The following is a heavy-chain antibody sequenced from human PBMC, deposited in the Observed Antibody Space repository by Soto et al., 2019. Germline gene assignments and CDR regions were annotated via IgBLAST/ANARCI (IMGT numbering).Heavy chain of an antibody. V-gene: IGHV1-69*06. CDR1: GGTFSSYP. CDR2: IIPIFGTA. Sequence: QVKLVKPGAEVRNPGSSVKVSGKPSGGTFSSYPISWVRQAPEQGLEWMGGIIPIFGTANYAQKFQGRVTITADKSTSTAYMELSSLRSEDTAVYYCASPTREWLPPARDYYYGMDVWGQGTTVTVSS. CDR3: ASPTREWLPPARDYYYGMDV. J-gene: IGHJ6*02. D-gene: IGHD3-3*01.